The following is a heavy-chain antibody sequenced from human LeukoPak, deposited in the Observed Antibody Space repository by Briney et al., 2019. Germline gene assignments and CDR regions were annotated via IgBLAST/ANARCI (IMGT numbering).Heavy chain of an antibody. V-gene: IGHV3-48*01. CDR2: ISSGSTII. CDR3: AKVPRQHGNWFDP. D-gene: IGHD6-13*01. J-gene: IGHJ5*02. Sequence: PGGSLRLSCAASGFTFSSHSMNWVRQAPGKGLEWVSYISSGSTIIHYADSVKGRFTISRDDAKNSLYLQMNSLRAEHTAVYYCAKVPRQHGNWFDPWGQGTLVTVSS. CDR1: GFTFSSHS.